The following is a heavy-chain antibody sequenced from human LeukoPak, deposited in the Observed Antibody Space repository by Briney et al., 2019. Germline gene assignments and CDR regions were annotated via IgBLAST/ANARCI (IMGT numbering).Heavy chain of an antibody. Sequence: SETLSLTCAVSGGSISSGGYSWSWIRQPPGKGLEWIGYIYHSGSTYYNPSLKSRVTISVDRSKNQFSLKLSSVTAADTAVYYCARDGGYDFSDAFDIWGQGTMVTVPS. CDR1: GGSISSGGYS. V-gene: IGHV4-30-2*01. CDR3: ARDGGYDFSDAFDI. D-gene: IGHD5-12*01. J-gene: IGHJ3*02. CDR2: IYHSGST.